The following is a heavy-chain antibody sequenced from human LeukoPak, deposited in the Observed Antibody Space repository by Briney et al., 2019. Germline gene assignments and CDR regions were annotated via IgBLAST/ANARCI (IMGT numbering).Heavy chain of an antibody. V-gene: IGHV4-34*01. J-gene: IGHJ4*02. CDR1: GGSFSGYY. Sequence: SETLPLTCAVYGGSFSGYYWSWIRQSPGKGLEWIGEINHSGSTNYNPSLKSRVTISVDRSKNQFSLKLSSVTAADTAVYYCARGGGSGWYVDYWGQGTLVTVSS. D-gene: IGHD6-19*01. CDR3: ARGGGSGWYVDY. CDR2: INHSGST.